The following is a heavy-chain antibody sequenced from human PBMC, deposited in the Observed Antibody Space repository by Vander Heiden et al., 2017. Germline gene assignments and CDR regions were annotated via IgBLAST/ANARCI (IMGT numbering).Heavy chain of an antibody. J-gene: IGHJ5*02. CDR3: ARDGWGYSSSSVDFWFDP. D-gene: IGHD6-6*01. Sequence: QVQLQESGPGLVKPSETLYLTCTVPGGSISSYYWSWIRQPPGKGLEWIGYIYYSGSTNYNPSLKSRVTISVDTSKNQFSLKLSSVTAADTAVYYCARDGWGYSSSSVDFWFDPWGQGTLVTVSS. CDR1: GGSISSYY. V-gene: IGHV4-59*01. CDR2: IYYSGST.